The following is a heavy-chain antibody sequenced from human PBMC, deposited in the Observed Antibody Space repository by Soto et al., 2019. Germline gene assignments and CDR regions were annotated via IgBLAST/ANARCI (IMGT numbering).Heavy chain of an antibody. Sequence: SETLSLTCAVSGGSIISGGYSWSWIRQPPGKGLQWIGHIYEGGNTYYTPSLESRVAISTDKSKNQFSLRLSSVTAADTTVYYCVRRSPEDAFDIWGQGTMVTVSS. CDR3: VRRSPEDAFDI. CDR2: IYEGGNT. J-gene: IGHJ3*02. CDR1: GGSIISGGYS. V-gene: IGHV4-30-2*01.